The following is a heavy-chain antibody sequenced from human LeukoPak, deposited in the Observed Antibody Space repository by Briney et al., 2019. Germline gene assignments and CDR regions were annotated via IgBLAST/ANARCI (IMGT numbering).Heavy chain of an antibody. D-gene: IGHD2-2*01. Sequence: GGSLRLSCAASGFTLSPYWMHWVRQAPGKGLVWVSRINSDGSSTTYADSVKGRFTISRDNTKNTLYLQMNILRAEDTAVYYCTRARCSRISCNTESDYWGQGTLVTVSS. CDR2: INSDGSST. J-gene: IGHJ4*02. CDR3: TRARCSRISCNTESDY. V-gene: IGHV3-74*01. CDR1: GFTLSPYW.